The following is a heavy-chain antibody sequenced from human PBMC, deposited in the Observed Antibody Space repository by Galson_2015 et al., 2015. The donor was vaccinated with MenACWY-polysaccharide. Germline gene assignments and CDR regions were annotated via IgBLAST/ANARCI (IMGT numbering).Heavy chain of an antibody. V-gene: IGHV3-33*05. CDR1: GIRFSSSG. J-gene: IGHJ3*01. CDR2: IQYDGSKI. CDR3: AREGSRIVFHAFDV. Sequence: SLRLSCAASGIRFSSSGMHWVRQAPGKGLEWVAVIQYDGSKIVYADSVKGRFTVSRDNSKNTLYLEMNSLRAEDTAVYYCAREGSRIVFHAFDVWGQGTMVTV. D-gene: IGHD2-15*01.